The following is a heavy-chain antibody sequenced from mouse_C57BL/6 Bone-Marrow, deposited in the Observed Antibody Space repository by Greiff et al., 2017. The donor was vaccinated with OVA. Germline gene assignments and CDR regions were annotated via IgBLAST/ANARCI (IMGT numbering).Heavy chain of an antibody. CDR1: GYTFTSYW. D-gene: IGHD1-1*01. V-gene: IGHV1-55*01. J-gene: IGHJ3*01. CDR3: VRQLLRQWGCAY. Sequence: QVQLQQPGAELVKPGASVKMSCKASGYTFTSYWITWVKQRPGQGLEWIGDIYPGSGSTNYNEKFKSKATLTVDTSSSTAYMQLSSLTSEDSAVYYCVRQLLRQWGCAYGGQGTLVTVSA. CDR2: IYPGSGST.